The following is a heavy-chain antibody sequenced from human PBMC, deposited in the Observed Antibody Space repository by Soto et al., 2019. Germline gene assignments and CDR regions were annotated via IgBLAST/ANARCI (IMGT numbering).Heavy chain of an antibody. CDR3: TRALSGSYDH. Sequence: SHTLSLTCAFSGDSVSSKSAAWNWIRQSPSRGLEWLGRTYYRSKWSTDYAIPVKSRITINPDTSNNHFSLKLKSVTPEDTAVYYCTRALSGSYDHWAQGTLVTVSS. D-gene: IGHD1-26*01. CDR1: GDSVSSKSAA. CDR2: TYYRSKWST. V-gene: IGHV6-1*01. J-gene: IGHJ5*02.